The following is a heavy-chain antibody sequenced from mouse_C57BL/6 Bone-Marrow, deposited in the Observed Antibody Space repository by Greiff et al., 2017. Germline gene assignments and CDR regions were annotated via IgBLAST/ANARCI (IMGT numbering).Heavy chain of an antibody. CDR1: GFTFSSYT. Sequence: EVQVVESGGGLVKPGGSLKLSCAASGFTFSSYTMSWVRQTPEKRLQWVAAISGGGGNTYYPDSVKGRFTISRDNYKNILYLQMSSLRSEDTALYYCSRQVTTVLATKYFDVWGTGTTVTVSS. D-gene: IGHD1-1*01. CDR3: SRQVTTVLATKYFDV. V-gene: IGHV5-9*01. CDR2: ISGGGGNT. J-gene: IGHJ1*03.